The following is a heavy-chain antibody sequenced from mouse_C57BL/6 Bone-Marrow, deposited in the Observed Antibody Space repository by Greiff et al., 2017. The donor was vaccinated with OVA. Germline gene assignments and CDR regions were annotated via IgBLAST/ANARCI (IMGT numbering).Heavy chain of an antibody. Sequence: DVKLQESGPGLVKPSQSLSLTCSVTGYSITSGYYWNWIRQFPGNKLEWMGYISYDGSNNYNPSLKNRISITRDTSKNQFFLKLNSVTTEDTATYYCARVAQATGAMDYWGQGTSVTVSS. D-gene: IGHD3-2*02. V-gene: IGHV3-6*01. CDR2: ISYDGSN. J-gene: IGHJ4*01. CDR3: ARVAQATGAMDY. CDR1: GYSITSGYY.